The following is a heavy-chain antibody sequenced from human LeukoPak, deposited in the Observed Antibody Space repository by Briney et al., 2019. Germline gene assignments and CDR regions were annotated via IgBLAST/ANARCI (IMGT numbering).Heavy chain of an antibody. CDR1: GGSINNYY. J-gene: IGHJ4*02. Sequence: SETLSLTCTVSGGSINNYYWSWIRQPPGKGLEWIGYIYYSGSTNYNPSLKSRVTISEDTSKNQFSLELSSVTAADTAVYYCARHAGGGRYYVPFDYWGQGTLVTVSS. D-gene: IGHD1-26*01. V-gene: IGHV4-59*08. CDR3: ARHAGGGRYYVPFDY. CDR2: IYYSGST.